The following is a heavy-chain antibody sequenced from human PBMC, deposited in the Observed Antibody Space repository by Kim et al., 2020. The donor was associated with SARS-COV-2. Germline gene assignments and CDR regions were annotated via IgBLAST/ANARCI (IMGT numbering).Heavy chain of an antibody. D-gene: IGHD2-21*02. J-gene: IGHJ4*02. CDR1: GFHFGSHG. CDR2: ISDNSYYI. CDR3: VMTLKVVTFGGFDF. Sequence: GGSLRLSCAASGFHFGSHGMNWVRQAPGKGLEWVASISDNSYYINYAESVKGRFTISRDNDENAVYLQMNSLRVDDTAKYYCVMTLKVVTFGGFDFWGQGTLVGVSS. V-gene: IGHV3-21*04.